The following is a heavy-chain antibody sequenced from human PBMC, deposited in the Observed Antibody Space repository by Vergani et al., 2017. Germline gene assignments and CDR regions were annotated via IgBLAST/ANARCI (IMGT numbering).Heavy chain of an antibody. CDR2: ISGSGGST. D-gene: IGHD1-26*01. J-gene: IGHJ4*02. Sequence: EVQLLESGGGLVQPGGSLRLSCAASGFTFSSYAMSWVRQAPGKGLEWVSAISGSGGSTYYADSVKGRFTISRDNSKNTLYLQMNSLRAEDTAVYYCAKAGIVGATHGRYXFDYWGQGTLVTVSS. CDR3: AKAGIVGATHGRYXFDY. CDR1: GFTFSSYA. V-gene: IGHV3-23*01.